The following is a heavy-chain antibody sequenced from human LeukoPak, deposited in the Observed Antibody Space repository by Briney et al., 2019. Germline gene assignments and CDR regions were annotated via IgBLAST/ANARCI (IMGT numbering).Heavy chain of an antibody. Sequence: PRGSLRLSCAASGFTFSSYAMSWVRQAPGKGLEWVSAISGSGGSTYYADSVKGRFTISRDNSKNTLYLQMNSLRAEDTAVYYCARVLAMVRGPIDYWGQGTLVTVYS. J-gene: IGHJ4*02. CDR1: GFTFSSYA. CDR3: ARVLAMVRGPIDY. D-gene: IGHD3-10*01. V-gene: IGHV3-23*01. CDR2: ISGSGGST.